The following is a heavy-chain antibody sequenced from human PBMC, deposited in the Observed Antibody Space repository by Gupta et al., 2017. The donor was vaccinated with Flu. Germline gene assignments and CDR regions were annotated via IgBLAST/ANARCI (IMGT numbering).Heavy chain of an antibody. V-gene: IGHV4-30-4*01. Sequence: QPPGKGLEWIGYIYYSGGTYYNPSLKSRVTISVDTSKNQFSLKLRNVTAADTAVYYCARGFYEGNSAWSYWGQGALVTVSS. CDR3: ARGFYEGNSAWSY. J-gene: IGHJ4*02. D-gene: IGHD5-12*01. CDR2: IYYSGGT.